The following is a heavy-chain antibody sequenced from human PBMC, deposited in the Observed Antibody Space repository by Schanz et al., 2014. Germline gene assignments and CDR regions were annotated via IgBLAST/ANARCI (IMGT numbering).Heavy chain of an antibody. Sequence: EVQLLESGGGLVQPGGSLRLSCAASGFTVSSNYMSWVRQAPGKGLEWVSITYSGGSTYYADSVKGRFTISRDNSKNTLYLQVNSLRAKDTAVYYCAKHVRSLTGNDYWGQGTLVTVSS. CDR2: TYSGGST. J-gene: IGHJ4*02. CDR1: GFTVSSNY. D-gene: IGHD3-9*01. CDR3: AKHVRSLTGNDY. V-gene: IGHV3-66*04.